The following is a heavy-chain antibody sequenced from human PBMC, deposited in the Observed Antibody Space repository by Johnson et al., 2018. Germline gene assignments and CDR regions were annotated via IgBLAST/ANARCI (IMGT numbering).Heavy chain of an antibody. Sequence: EVQLVESGGGLVQPGRSLRLSCAASRFSFDDYAMHWVRQAPGKGLEWVSSISWNGDRIGYADSVKGRFTISRDNAKNSLYLQMSSLRSEDTAFYYCARDPRGHWNYFDSWGQGTLVTVSS. D-gene: IGHD1-1*01. J-gene: IGHJ4*02. CDR3: ARDPRGHWNYFDS. CDR2: ISWNGDRI. V-gene: IGHV3-9*01. CDR1: RFSFDDYA.